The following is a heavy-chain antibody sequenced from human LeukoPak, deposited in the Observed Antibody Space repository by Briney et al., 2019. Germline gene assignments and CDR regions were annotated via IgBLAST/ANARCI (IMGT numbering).Heavy chain of an antibody. CDR3: AKDGYSSSWD. CDR2: ISYDGSNK. CDR1: GFTFSSYG. D-gene: IGHD6-13*01. J-gene: IGHJ4*02. Sequence: GRSLRLSCAASGFTFSSYGMHWVRQAPGKGLEWVAVISYDGSNKYYADSVKGRFTISRDNSKNTLYLQMNSLRAEDTAVYYCAKDGYSSSWDWSQGTLVTVSS. V-gene: IGHV3-30*18.